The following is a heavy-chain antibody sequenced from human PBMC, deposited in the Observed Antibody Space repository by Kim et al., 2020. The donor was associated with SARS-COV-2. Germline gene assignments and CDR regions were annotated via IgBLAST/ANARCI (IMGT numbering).Heavy chain of an antibody. CDR3: ATGETLQNYYYYYGMDV. CDR1: GFTVSSNY. Sequence: GGSLRLSCAASGFTVSSNYMSWVRQAPGKGLEWVSVIYSGGSTYYADSVKGRFTISRDNSKNTLYLQMNSLRAEDTAVYYCATGETLQNYYYYYGMDVWGQGTTVTVSS. J-gene: IGHJ6*02. CDR2: IYSGGST. D-gene: IGHD1-1*01. V-gene: IGHV3-53*01.